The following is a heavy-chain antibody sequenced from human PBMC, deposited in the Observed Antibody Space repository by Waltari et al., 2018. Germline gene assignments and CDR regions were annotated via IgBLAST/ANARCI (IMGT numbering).Heavy chain of an antibody. V-gene: IGHV4-39*07. J-gene: IGHJ4*02. Sequence: QLQLQESGPGLVKPSETLSLTCTVSGGSISSSSYYWGWIRQPPGKGLEWIGSIYYRGSTYYNPSLKSRVTISVDTSKNQFSLKLSSVTAADTAVYYCAISYGSGSYQVYWGQGTLVTVSS. D-gene: IGHD3-10*01. CDR2: IYYRGST. CDR1: GGSISSSSYY. CDR3: AISYGSGSYQVY.